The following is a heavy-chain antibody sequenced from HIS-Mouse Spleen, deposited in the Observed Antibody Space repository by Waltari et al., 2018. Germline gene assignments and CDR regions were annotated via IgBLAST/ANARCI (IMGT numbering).Heavy chain of an antibody. Sequence: ELQLVESGGGWVQPGGSLILPCPASGFTVSTNYMSRVRQAPGKGLEWVSVIYSGGSTYYADSVKGRFTISRDNSKNTLYLQLNSLRAEDTAVYYCARSNWYFDYWGQGTLVTVSS. CDR1: GFTVSTNY. CDR2: IYSGGST. D-gene: IGHD7-27*01. J-gene: IGHJ4*02. CDR3: ARSNWYFDY. V-gene: IGHV3-66*01.